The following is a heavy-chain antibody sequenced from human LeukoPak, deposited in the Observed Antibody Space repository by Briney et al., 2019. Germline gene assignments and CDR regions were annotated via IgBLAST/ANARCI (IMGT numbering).Heavy chain of an antibody. V-gene: IGHV3-30*18. Sequence: GGSLRLSCAASGFTFSSYGMHWVRQAPGKGLEWVAVISYDGSNKYYADSVKGRFTISRDNSKNTLYLQMNSLRAEDTAVYYCAKDIRKNYYDSSGLDFDIWGQGTMVTVSS. CDR3: AKDIRKNYYDSSGLDFDI. CDR2: ISYDGSNK. CDR1: GFTFSSYG. D-gene: IGHD3-22*01. J-gene: IGHJ3*02.